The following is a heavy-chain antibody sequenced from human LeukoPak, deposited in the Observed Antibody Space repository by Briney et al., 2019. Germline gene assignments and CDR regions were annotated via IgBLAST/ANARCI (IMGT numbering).Heavy chain of an antibody. Sequence: RASVKVSCKASGYTFTSYAMHWVRQAPGQRPEWMGWINAGNGNTKYSQKFQGRVTTTRDTSASTAYMELSSLRPEDTAVYYCARVQSAYCSSSSCYGGYFDYWGQGTLVTVSS. V-gene: IGHV1-3*01. CDR1: GYTFTSYA. D-gene: IGHD2-2*01. J-gene: IGHJ4*02. CDR3: ARVQSAYCSSSSCYGGYFDY. CDR2: INAGNGNT.